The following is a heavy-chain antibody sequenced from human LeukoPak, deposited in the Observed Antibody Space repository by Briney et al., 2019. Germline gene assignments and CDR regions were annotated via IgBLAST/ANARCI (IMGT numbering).Heavy chain of an antibody. J-gene: IGHJ4*02. V-gene: IGHV3-23*01. CDR3: AKGGYYDSSGYADFDY. D-gene: IGHD3-22*01. CDR1: GFTFSNYI. Sequence: GGSLRLSCAASGFTFSNYIMSGVRQAPGKGLEGVSAISGSGGRTYYADSVKGRFTISRDNSKNTLYLQMNSLRAEDTAVYYCAKGGYYDSSGYADFDYWGQGTLVTVSS. CDR2: ISGSGGRT.